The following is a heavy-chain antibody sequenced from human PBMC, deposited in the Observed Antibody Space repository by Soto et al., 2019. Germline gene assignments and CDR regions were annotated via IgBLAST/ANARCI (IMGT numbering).Heavy chain of an antibody. D-gene: IGHD4-17*01. V-gene: IGHV3-21*01. CDR1: GFTFTIYS. J-gene: IGHJ4*02. CDR3: ARDLRRSTVTPLDS. Sequence: PWGSLRLSCAASGFTFTIYSINWVRQAPGKGLEWVSSISSSSNYIYYADSVKGRFTISRDNAKNSLFLQMNSLRAEDTAVYYCARDLRRSTVTPLDSWGQGTLVNVSS. CDR2: ISSSSNYI.